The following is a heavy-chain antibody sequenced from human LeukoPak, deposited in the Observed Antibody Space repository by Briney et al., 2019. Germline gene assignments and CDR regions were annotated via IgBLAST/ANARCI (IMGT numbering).Heavy chain of an antibody. Sequence: SETLSLTCAVYGGSFSGYYWSWIRQPPGKGLEWIGEINHSGSTNYNPSLKSRVTISVDTSKNQLSLKLSSVTAADTAVYYCARGPSYGPFDYWGQGTLVTVSS. D-gene: IGHD4-17*01. CDR1: GGSFSGYY. J-gene: IGHJ4*02. CDR3: ARGPSYGPFDY. CDR2: INHSGST. V-gene: IGHV4-34*01.